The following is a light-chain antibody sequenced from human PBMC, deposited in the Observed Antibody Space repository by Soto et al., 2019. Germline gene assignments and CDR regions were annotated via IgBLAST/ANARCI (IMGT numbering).Light chain of an antibody. CDR3: SSYTSSSTDV. CDR1: SSNLGAGYD. Sequence: QSVLTQPPSMSGAPGQRVTMSCTGSSSNLGAGYDVHWYQRLPGAAPKLLIYDNTHRPSGVPNRFSGSKSGTSASLAITGLQAEDEADYYCSSYTSSSTDVFGTGTKVTVL. CDR2: DNT. V-gene: IGLV1-40*01. J-gene: IGLJ1*01.